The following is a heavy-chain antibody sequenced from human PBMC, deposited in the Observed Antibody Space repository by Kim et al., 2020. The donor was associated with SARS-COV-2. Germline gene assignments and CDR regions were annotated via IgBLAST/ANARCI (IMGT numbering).Heavy chain of an antibody. CDR3: TRGRGSGSYYFDY. V-gene: IGHV3-23*01. J-gene: IGHJ4*02. Sequence: YYAESVKGRFTISRDNYKDTLYLQMNSLRAEDTAIYYCTRGRGSGSYYFDYWGQGTLVTVSS. D-gene: IGHD3-10*01.